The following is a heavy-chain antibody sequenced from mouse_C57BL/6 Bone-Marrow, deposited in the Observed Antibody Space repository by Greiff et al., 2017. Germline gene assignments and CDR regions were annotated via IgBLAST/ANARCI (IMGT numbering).Heavy chain of an antibody. D-gene: IGHD2-3*01. CDR2: IGDGGSYT. CDR1: GFTFSSYA. V-gene: IGHV5-4*01. CDR3: ARDGVTHSFDY. Sequence: EVQGVESGGGLVKPGGSLKLSCAASGFTFSSYAMSWVRQTPEKRLEWVATIGDGGSYTYYPDNVKGRFTISRDNAKNNLYLQMSHLKSEDTAMYYCARDGVTHSFDYWGQGTTLTVSS. J-gene: IGHJ2*01.